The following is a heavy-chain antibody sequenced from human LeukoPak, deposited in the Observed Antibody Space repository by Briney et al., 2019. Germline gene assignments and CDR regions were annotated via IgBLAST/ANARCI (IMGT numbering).Heavy chain of an antibody. D-gene: IGHD2-8*01. Sequence: GGSLRLSCAASGFTFSSYGMHWVRQAPGKGLEWVAFIRYDGSNKYYADSVKGRFTISRDNSKNTLYLQMNSLRAEDTAVYFGVATEYYFDYWGQGTLVTVSS. J-gene: IGHJ4*02. CDR1: GFTFSSYG. CDR3: VATEYYFDY. V-gene: IGHV3-30*02. CDR2: IRYDGSNK.